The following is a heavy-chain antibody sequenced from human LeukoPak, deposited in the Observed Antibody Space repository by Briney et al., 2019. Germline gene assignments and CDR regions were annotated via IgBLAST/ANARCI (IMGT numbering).Heavy chain of an antibody. CDR3: AYSRMVRGRFDP. D-gene: IGHD3-10*01. CDR1: GGSFSGYY. Sequence: PSETLSLTCAVYGGSFSGYYWSWIRQPPGKGLEWIGEINHSGSTNYNPSLKSRVTISVDTPKNQFSLKLSSVTAADTAVYYCAYSRMVRGRFDPWGQGTLVTVSS. CDR2: INHSGST. J-gene: IGHJ5*02. V-gene: IGHV4-34*01.